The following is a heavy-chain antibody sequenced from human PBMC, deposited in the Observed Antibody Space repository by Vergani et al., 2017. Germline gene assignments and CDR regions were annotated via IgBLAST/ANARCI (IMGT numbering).Heavy chain of an antibody. D-gene: IGHD6-19*01. Sequence: QVQLQESGPGLVKPSETLSLTCTVSGGSISSYYWSWIRQPPGKGLEWIGYIYYSGSTNYNPSLKSRVTISVDTSKNQFARKLSSVTAADTAVYYCARLVAVAGTDNYYFDYWGQGTLVTVSS. CDR2: IYYSGST. V-gene: IGHV4-59*08. CDR1: GGSISSYY. CDR3: ARLVAVAGTDNYYFDY. J-gene: IGHJ4*02.